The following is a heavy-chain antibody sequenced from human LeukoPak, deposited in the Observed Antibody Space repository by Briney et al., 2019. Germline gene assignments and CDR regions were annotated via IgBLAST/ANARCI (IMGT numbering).Heavy chain of an antibody. D-gene: IGHD3-10*01. Sequence: GGSLRLSCAASGFSFSGYGMHWVRQAPGKGLEWVAFIRYDGSNEYYADSVKGRFTISRDKSKNTLSLQMNSLRAEDTAVYYCAKQYGSGGVVWGQGTTVTVSS. V-gene: IGHV3-30*02. CDR1: GFSFSGYG. CDR3: AKQYGSGGVV. CDR2: IRYDGSNE. J-gene: IGHJ6*02.